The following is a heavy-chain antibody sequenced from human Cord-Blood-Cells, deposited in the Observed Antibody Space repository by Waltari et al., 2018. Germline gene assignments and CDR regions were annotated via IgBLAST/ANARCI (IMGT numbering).Heavy chain of an antibody. CDR2: VSGSGGST. V-gene: IGHV3-23*01. Sequence: EVQLLESGGGLVQPGGSLRLSCAASGFTFSSYAMSWVRQAPGKGLEWGSAVSGSGGSTYYADSVKGRFTISRDNSKNTLYLQMNSLRAEDTAVYYCAKDRRSYYYFDYWGQGTLVTVSS. CDR1: GFTFSSYA. D-gene: IGHD1-26*01. CDR3: AKDRRSYYYFDY. J-gene: IGHJ4*02.